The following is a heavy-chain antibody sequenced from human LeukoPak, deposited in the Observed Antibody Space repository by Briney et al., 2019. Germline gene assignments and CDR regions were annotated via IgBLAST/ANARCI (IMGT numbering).Heavy chain of an antibody. J-gene: IGHJ3*01. D-gene: IGHD3-10*01. V-gene: IGHV1-8*01. CDR1: GYTFSNHD. CDR3: ARDGRGAAVPDDPLDL. CDR2: MNPNSGAT. Sequence: ASVKVSCKASGYTFSNHDFNWMRQATGQGLEWMGWMNPNSGATGYAQKFQGRVTMTRDTSITTAYMELSSLTSEDTAVYYCARDGRGAAVPDDPLDLWGQGTTVTVSS.